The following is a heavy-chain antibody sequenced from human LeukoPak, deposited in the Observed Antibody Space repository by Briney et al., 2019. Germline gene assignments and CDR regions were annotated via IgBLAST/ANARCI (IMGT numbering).Heavy chain of an antibody. J-gene: IGHJ4*02. Sequence: GGSLRLSCAGSGFIFSSYAMSWVRQAPGKGLEWVSGISGSGGSRYYADSVRGRFTISRDNSKNTLYLQMNSLRAEDTALYYCARYPGMTTDDYFDYWGQGTLVTVSS. V-gene: IGHV3-23*01. CDR2: ISGSGGSR. D-gene: IGHD1-1*01. CDR1: GFIFSSYA. CDR3: ARYPGMTTDDYFDY.